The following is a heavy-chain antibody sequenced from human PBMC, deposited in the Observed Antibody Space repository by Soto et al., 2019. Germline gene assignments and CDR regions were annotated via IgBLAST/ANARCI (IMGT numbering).Heavy chain of an antibody. J-gene: IGHJ6*04. CDR3: ATQESSSAAYSYGMDV. V-gene: IGHV4-39*01. CDR2: IYYSGRT. D-gene: IGHD6-6*01. CDR1: GGSISSSGYY. Sequence: SETLSLTCTVSGGSISSSGYYWGWIRQPPGKGLEWIGNIYYSGRTFYNPSLKSRVAMSVGTSKNQFSLKLSSVTAADTAVYYCATQESSSAAYSYGMDVWGEGTTVTVSS.